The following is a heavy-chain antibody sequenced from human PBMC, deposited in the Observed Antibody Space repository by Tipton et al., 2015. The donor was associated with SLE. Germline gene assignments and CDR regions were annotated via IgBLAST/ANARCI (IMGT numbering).Heavy chain of an antibody. CDR3: ARRLWAFDI. J-gene: IGHJ3*02. D-gene: IGHD2-21*01. CDR2: IYYSGST. V-gene: IGHV4-61*02. CDR1: GGSISSGSYY. Sequence: TLSLTCTVSGGSISSGSYYWSWIRQPAGKGLEWIGRIYYSGSTNYNPSLKSRVTISVDTSKNQFSLKLSSVTAADTAVYYCARRLWAFDIWGQGTMVTVSS.